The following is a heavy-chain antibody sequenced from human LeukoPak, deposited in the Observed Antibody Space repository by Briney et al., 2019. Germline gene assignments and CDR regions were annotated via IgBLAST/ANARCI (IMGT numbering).Heavy chain of an antibody. J-gene: IGHJ4*02. Sequence: GGSLRLSCAASGFTFSSYAMHWVRQAPGKGLEWVAVISYDGSNKYYADSVKGRFTISRDNSKNTLYLQMNSLRAEDTAVYYCAKKTGTNDYWGQGTLVTVSS. CDR1: GFTFSSYA. CDR3: AKKTGTNDY. V-gene: IGHV3-30-3*02. CDR2: ISYDGSNK. D-gene: IGHD1-7*01.